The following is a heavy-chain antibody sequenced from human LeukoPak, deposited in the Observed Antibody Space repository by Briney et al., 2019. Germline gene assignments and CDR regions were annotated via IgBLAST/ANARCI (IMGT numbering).Heavy chain of an antibody. J-gene: IGHJ6*03. CDR3: ARDGGDLGPGTIRGARFYYYYMDV. V-gene: IGHV4-61*02. Sequence: SSETLSLTCSVSGASISSGSDYWSWIRQPAGKALEWIGRVHTSGNPNYNPSLENRVSISVDRSKNQFSLQLNSVTAADTAVYYCARDGGDLGPGTIRGARFYYYYMDVWGNGTAVIVSS. CDR1: GASISSGSDY. CDR2: VHTSGNP. D-gene: IGHD3-16*01.